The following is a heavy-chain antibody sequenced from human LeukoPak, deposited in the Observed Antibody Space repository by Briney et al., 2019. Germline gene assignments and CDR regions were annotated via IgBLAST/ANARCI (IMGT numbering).Heavy chain of an antibody. D-gene: IGHD4-17*01. CDR2: IYISGGT. CDR1: GGSIMNGPHY. Sequence: SETLSLTCTVSGGSIMNGPHYWHWIWQPAGKGLEWVGRIYISGGTYYNPSLKSRVTISIDKSKNQFSLDLSSVTAADTAVYYCARWSYGDFDALDVWGQGTMVTVSS. V-gene: IGHV4-61*02. CDR3: ARWSYGDFDALDV. J-gene: IGHJ3*01.